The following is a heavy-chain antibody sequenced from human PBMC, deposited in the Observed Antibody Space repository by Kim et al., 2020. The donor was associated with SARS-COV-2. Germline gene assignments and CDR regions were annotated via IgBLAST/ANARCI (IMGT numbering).Heavy chain of an antibody. D-gene: IGHD3-10*01. Sequence: ASVKVSCEASGYTFTSYVIHWVRQAPGQGLDWMGWLNPANGETHYSQKFQGRVTITRDTSASTAYMELSSLRPEDTAVYYCTRESGAYGSGDYAMQHWGQGTLLTVSP. CDR1: GYTFTSYV. J-gene: IGHJ1*01. CDR3: TRESGAYGSGDYAMQH. CDR2: LNPANGET. V-gene: IGHV1-3*01.